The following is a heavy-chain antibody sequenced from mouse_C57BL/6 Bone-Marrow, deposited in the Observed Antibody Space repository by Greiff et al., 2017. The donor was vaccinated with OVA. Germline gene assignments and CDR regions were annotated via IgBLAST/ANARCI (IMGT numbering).Heavy chain of an antibody. D-gene: IGHD1-1*01. CDR1: GFNIKDDY. J-gene: IGHJ2*01. CDR3: TTFTTGVFDY. CDR2: IDPENGAT. V-gene: IGHV14-4*01. Sequence: EVHLVESGAELVRPGASVKLSCTASGFNIKDDYMHWVKQRPEQGLEWIGWIDPENGATEYTSKFQGKATLTADTSSNTASLQLSSLTSEDTAVDYCTTFTTGVFDYWGQGNTLTVSA.